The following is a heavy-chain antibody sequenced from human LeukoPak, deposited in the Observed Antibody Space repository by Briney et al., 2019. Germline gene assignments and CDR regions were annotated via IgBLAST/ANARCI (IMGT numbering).Heavy chain of an antibody. CDR3: ARDRAWNYFDY. V-gene: IGHV3-23*01. J-gene: IGHJ4*02. CDR1: GFTFSTYA. CDR2: IASGDGST. Sequence: GGSLRLSCVASGFTFSTYAVSWVRQAPGKGLEWVSSIASGDGSTYYADSVKGRFTISRDNSKNTLYLQMDSLRAEDTAVYYCARDRAWNYFDYWGQGTLVTVSS. D-gene: IGHD3-3*01.